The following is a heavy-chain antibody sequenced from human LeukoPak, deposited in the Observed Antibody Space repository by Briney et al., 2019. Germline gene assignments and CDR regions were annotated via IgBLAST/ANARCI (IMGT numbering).Heavy chain of an antibody. V-gene: IGHV3-30*02. CDR3: APTYPETY. D-gene: IGHD1-14*01. CDR2: IRYDGSNK. CDR1: GFTFSDYY. J-gene: IGHJ4*02. Sequence: GGSLRLSCAASGFTFSDYYMSWIRQAPGKGLEWVAFIRYDGSNKYYADSVKGRFTISRDNSKNTLYLQMNSLRAEDTAVYYCAPTYPETYWGQGTLVTVSS.